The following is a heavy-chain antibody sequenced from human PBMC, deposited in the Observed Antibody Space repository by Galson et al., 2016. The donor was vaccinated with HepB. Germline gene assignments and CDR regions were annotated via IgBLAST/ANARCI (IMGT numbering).Heavy chain of an antibody. CDR3: ARERRLTLYCPSSSCLYQYCGMDV. CDR1: GYTFSDYS. V-gene: IGHV1-2*02. Sequence: SVKVSCKASGYTFSDYSIHWVRQAPGQGLEWMGWINPNSGATKYTQKFQGRVSMTRDASITTVYMELSRPSSDDTAVYYCARERRLTLYCPSSSCLYQYCGMDVWGQGNTVTVSS. D-gene: IGHD2-2*01. J-gene: IGHJ6*02. CDR2: INPNSGAT.